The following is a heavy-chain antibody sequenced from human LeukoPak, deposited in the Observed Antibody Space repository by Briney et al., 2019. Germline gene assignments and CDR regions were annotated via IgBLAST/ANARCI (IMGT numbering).Heavy chain of an antibody. J-gene: IGHJ4*02. CDR3: AKVGYSSGWFRGNYYFDY. Sequence: GGSLRLSCAASGFTFSSYAMSWVRQAPGKGLEWVSAISGSGGSTYYADSVKGRFTISRDNSKNTLYLQMNGLRAEDTAVYYCAKVGYSSGWFRGNYYFDYWGQGTLVTVSS. D-gene: IGHD6-19*01. V-gene: IGHV3-23*01. CDR2: ISGSGGST. CDR1: GFTFSSYA.